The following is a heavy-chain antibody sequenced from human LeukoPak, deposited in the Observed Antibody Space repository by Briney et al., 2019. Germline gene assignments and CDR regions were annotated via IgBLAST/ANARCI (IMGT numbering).Heavy chain of an antibody. CDR2: INFNSGGK. V-gene: IGHV1-2*02. CDR3: ARQIVSGSMGCDF. J-gene: IGHJ4*02. D-gene: IGHD2-21*01. Sequence: ASVKVSCKASAYTFSGYYIHWVRQAPGQGLEWMGWINFNSGGKIFAEKFQDRVTMARDTSISTAYMELSRLRSDDPAVYYCARQIVSGSMGCDFWGQGTLVTVSS. CDR1: AYTFSGYY.